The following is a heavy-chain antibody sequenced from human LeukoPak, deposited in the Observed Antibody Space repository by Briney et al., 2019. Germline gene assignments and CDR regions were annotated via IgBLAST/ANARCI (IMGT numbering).Heavy chain of an antibody. CDR1: GYTFTSYA. V-gene: IGHV1-3*01. CDR2: INAGNGNT. D-gene: IGHD1-26*01. Sequence: ASVKVSCKASGYTFTSYAMHWVRQAPGQRLEWMGWINAGNGNTKYSQKFQGRVTITRDTSASTAYMELSSLRSEDTAVYYCAVSSGSYFRFNYWGQGTLVTVSS. CDR3: AVSSGSYFRFNY. J-gene: IGHJ4*02.